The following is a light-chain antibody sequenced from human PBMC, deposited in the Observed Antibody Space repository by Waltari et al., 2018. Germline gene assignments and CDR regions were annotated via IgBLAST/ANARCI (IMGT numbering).Light chain of an antibody. CDR3: QQSDNWPPIT. J-gene: IGKJ5*01. V-gene: IGKV3-15*01. CDR2: GAS. Sequence: EVVMTQSPAILSVYPGERATLSCRASQSVTTNLAWYQQKPGQAPRLLIFGASTRATGVPARFSGSGSGTDFTLTISDLQSDDFAVYYCQQSDNWPPITFGQGTRLEIK. CDR1: QSVTTN.